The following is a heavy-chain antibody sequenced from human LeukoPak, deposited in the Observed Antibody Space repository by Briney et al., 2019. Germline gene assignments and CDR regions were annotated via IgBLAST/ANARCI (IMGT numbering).Heavy chain of an antibody. V-gene: IGHV1-69*05. J-gene: IGHJ4*02. D-gene: IGHD6-13*01. Sequence: SVKVSCKASGGTFSGYAISWVRQAPGQGLEWMGRIIPIFGTANYAQKFQGRVTITTDESRSTAYMELSSLRSEDTAVYYCARSGAAAGPYFDYWGQGTLVTVSS. CDR2: IIPIFGTA. CDR1: GGTFSGYA. CDR3: ARSGAAAGPYFDY.